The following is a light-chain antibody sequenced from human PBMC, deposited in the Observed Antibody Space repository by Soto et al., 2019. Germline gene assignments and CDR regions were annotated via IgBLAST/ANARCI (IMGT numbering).Light chain of an antibody. CDR3: SSWDKSLASVL. CDR1: SSNIGSHY. J-gene: IGLJ2*01. CDR2: ENN. Sequence: QSVLTQPPSVSAAPGHKVTISCSGSSSNIGSHYVSWYQQLPGTAPKLLIYENNNRPSDIPDRFSVSKSGTSATLDITGLQTGDEAEYYCSSWDKSLASVLFGGGTKLIVL. V-gene: IGLV1-51*02.